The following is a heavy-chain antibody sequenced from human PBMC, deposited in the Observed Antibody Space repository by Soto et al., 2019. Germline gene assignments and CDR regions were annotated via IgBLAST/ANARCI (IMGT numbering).Heavy chain of an antibody. Sequence: GGSLRLSCAASGFTFSSYSMNWVRQAPGKGLEWVSSISSSSSYIYYADSVKGRFTISRDNAKNSLYLQMNSLRAEDTAVYYCARDWGYYDSSGYYASGVFDYWGQGTLVTVSS. CDR3: ARDWGYYDSSGYYASGVFDY. D-gene: IGHD3-22*01. V-gene: IGHV3-21*01. CDR2: ISSSSSYI. CDR1: GFTFSSYS. J-gene: IGHJ4*02.